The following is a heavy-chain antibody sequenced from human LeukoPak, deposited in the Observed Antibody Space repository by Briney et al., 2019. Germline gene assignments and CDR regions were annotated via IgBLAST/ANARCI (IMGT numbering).Heavy chain of an antibody. Sequence: PSQTLSLTCAISGDSVSSNGAAWNWIRQSPSRNLEWLGRTYYRSKWYNDYAISMKSRITINADTSKNQFSLQLKSVTPEDTAVYYCAREGYHXDNXGXXXXYGNWGQGTLVTVS. J-gene: IGHJ4*02. CDR3: AREGYHXDNXGXXXXYGN. CDR1: GDSVSSNGAA. V-gene: IGHV6-1*01. CDR2: TYYRSKWYN. D-gene: IGHD3-22*01.